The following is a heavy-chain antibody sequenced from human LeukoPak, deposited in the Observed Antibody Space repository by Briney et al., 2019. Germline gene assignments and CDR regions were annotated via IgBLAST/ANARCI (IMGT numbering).Heavy chain of an antibody. CDR1: GYSFTSYW. CDR2: IYPGDSDT. Sequence: GESLKISCKGSGYSFTSYWIGWVRQVPGKGLEWMGIIYPGDSDTRYSPSFQGQVTISADKSISTAYLQWSSLKASDTAMYYCARHPTLMTTVTTDPYLVMDVWGQGTTVTVSS. CDR3: ARHPTLMTTVTTDPYLVMDV. D-gene: IGHD4-11*01. J-gene: IGHJ6*02. V-gene: IGHV5-51*01.